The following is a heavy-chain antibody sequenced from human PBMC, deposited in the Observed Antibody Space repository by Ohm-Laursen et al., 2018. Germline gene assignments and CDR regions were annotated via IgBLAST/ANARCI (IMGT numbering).Heavy chain of an antibody. CDR3: ARDWKSILD. Sequence: ASVKVSCKTSGYSFTNYAIIWVRQAPGQGLEWMGWINPNSGGTNYAQKFQGRVTMTRDTSISTAYMELSRLRSDDTAVYYCARDWKSILDWGQGTLVTVSS. D-gene: IGHD1-1*01. CDR2: INPNSGGT. J-gene: IGHJ4*02. CDR1: GYSFTNYA. V-gene: IGHV1-2*02.